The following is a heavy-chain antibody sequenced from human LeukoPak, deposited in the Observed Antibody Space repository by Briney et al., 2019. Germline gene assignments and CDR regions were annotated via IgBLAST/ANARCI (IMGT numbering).Heavy chain of an antibody. D-gene: IGHD3/OR15-3a*01. Sequence: GGSLRLSCAASGFTFSSYRMNWVRQAPGKGLEWVSSISSSSSYRYYVDSVKGRFTISRDSAKNSLYLQMNSLRAEDTAVYYCARGDYYDFYFDYWGQGTLVTVSS. CDR2: ISSSSSYR. CDR1: GFTFSSYR. J-gene: IGHJ4*02. CDR3: ARGDYYDFYFDY. V-gene: IGHV3-21*01.